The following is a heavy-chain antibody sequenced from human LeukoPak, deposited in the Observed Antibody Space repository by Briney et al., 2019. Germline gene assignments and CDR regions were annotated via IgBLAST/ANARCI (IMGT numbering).Heavy chain of an antibody. CDR2: ISWNSGSI. CDR3: ARESSGSYFFY. V-gene: IGHV3-9*01. D-gene: IGHD1-26*01. Sequence: GGSLRLSCAASGFTFDDYAMHWVRQAPGKGLEWVSGISWNSGSIGYADSVKGRFTISRDNSKNTLYLQMNSLRAEDTAVYYCARESSGSYFFYWGQGTLVTVSS. CDR1: GFTFDDYA. J-gene: IGHJ4*02.